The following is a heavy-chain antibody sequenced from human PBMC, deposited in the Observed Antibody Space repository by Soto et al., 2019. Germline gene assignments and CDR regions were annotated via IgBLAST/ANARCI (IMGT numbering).Heavy chain of an antibody. CDR2: IYYSGST. CDR3: ARHEVGGSWHYFDY. J-gene: IGHJ4*02. D-gene: IGHD2-15*01. Sequence: SETLSLTCTVSGGSISSYYWSWIRQPPGKGLEWIGYIYYSGSTNYNPSLKSRVTISVDTSKNQFSLKLSSVTAADTAVYYCARHEVGGSWHYFDYWGQGTLVTVSS. V-gene: IGHV4-59*08. CDR1: GGSISSYY.